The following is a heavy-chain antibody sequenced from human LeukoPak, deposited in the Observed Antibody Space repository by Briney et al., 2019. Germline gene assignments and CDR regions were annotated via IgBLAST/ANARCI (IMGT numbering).Heavy chain of an antibody. J-gene: IGHJ4*02. CDR3: ARHIGRDGYGPTFDY. D-gene: IGHD5-24*01. CDR2: IYHSGST. V-gene: IGHV4-4*02. CDR1: GGSISSSNW. Sequence: SETLSLTCAVSGGSISSSNWWSWVRQPPGKGLEWIGEIYHSGSTYYNPSLKSRVTISVDTSKNQFSLRLSSVTAADTAVYYRARHIGRDGYGPTFDYWGQGTLVTVSS.